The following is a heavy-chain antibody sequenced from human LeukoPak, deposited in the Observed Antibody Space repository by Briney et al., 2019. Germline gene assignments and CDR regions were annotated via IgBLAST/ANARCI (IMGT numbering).Heavy chain of an antibody. Sequence: ASVKVSCKASGGTFSSYAISWVRQAPGQGLEWMGGIIPIFGTANYAQKFQGRVTITADESTSTADMELSSLRSEDTAVYYCARAGEGGYGYGDYYFDYWGQGTLVTVSS. CDR3: ARAGEGGYGYGDYYFDY. CDR1: GGTFSSYA. D-gene: IGHD5-12*01. V-gene: IGHV1-69*13. CDR2: IIPIFGTA. J-gene: IGHJ4*02.